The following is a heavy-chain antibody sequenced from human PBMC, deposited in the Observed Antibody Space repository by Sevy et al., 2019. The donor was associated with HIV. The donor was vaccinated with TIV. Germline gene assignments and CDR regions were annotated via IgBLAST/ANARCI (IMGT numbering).Heavy chain of an antibody. J-gene: IGHJ3*02. CDR1: GFTFSGDW. Sequence: GGSLRLSCAASGFTFSGDWMTWVHQAPGKGLEWVANIRPDGSDKHYVDSEKGRFTISRDNAKNSLYLKMNNLRAEDTAVYYYATSKKYAFDMWGQGTMVTVSS. CDR3: ATSKKYAFDM. V-gene: IGHV3-7*03. CDR2: IRPDGSDK.